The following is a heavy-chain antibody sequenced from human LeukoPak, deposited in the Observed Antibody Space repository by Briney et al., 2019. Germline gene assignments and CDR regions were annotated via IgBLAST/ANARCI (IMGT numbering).Heavy chain of an antibody. CDR1: GGSISSSSYY. CDR3: ASYQLHSGWFDP. D-gene: IGHD2-2*01. V-gene: IGHV4-39*01. Sequence: PSETLSLTCTVSGGSISSSSYYWGWIRQPPGKGLEWIGSIYYSGSTYYNPSLKSRVTISVDTSKNQFSLKLSSVTAADTAVYYCASYQLHSGWFDPWGQGTLVTVSS. J-gene: IGHJ5*02. CDR2: IYYSGST.